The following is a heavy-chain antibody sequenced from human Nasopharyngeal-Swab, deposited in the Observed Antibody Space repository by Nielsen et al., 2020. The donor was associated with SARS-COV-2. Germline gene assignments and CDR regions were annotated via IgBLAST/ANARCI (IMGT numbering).Heavy chain of an antibody. CDR1: GFTFDDYA. V-gene: IGHV3-9*01. CDR2: ISWNSGSI. Sequence: GGSLRLSCAASGFTFDDYAMHWVRQAPGKGLEWVSGISWNSGSIGYADSVKGRFTISRDNSKNTLYLQMNSLRAEDTAVYYCAKDRHRYDFWSGYPNWGQGTMVTVSS. J-gene: IGHJ3*01. CDR3: AKDRHRYDFWSGYPN. D-gene: IGHD3-3*01.